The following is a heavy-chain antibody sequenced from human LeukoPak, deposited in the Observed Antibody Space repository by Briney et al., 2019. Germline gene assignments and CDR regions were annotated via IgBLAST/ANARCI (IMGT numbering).Heavy chain of an antibody. CDR1: GGSISSYY. D-gene: IGHD3-3*01. CDR2: IYYSGST. CDR3: ARETWSGYYDY. V-gene: IGHV4-59*01. Sequence: SETLSLTCTVSGGSISSYYWSWIRQPPGKGLEWIGYIYYSGSTNYNPSLKSRVTISVDTSKNQFSLKLSSVTAADTAVYYCARETWSGYYDYWGQGTLVTVSS. J-gene: IGHJ4*02.